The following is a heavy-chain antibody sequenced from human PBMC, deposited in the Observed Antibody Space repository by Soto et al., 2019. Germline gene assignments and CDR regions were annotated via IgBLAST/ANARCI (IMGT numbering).Heavy chain of an antibody. Sequence: QVTLKESGPVLVKPTETLTLTCTVSGFSLSNARMGVSWIRQPPGKALEWLAHIFSNDEKSYSTSLKSRLTISKDTSNSQVVLTMTHMDPVDTATYYCARIRGTILLVALGFYYYHAMAVWGHGTTVTAS. CDR1: GFSLSNARMG. V-gene: IGHV2-26*01. J-gene: IGHJ6*02. D-gene: IGHD3-22*01. CDR3: ARIRGTILLVALGFYYYHAMAV. CDR2: IFSNDEK.